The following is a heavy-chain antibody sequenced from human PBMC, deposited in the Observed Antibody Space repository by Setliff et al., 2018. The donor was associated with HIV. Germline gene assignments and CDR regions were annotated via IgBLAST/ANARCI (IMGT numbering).Heavy chain of an antibody. D-gene: IGHD6-13*01. J-gene: IGHJ3*02. V-gene: IGHV5-51*01. Sequence: GESPKISCKALDYTFTTYWIGWVRQKPGEGLEWMGIIYPDDSNIRYNPSFQSHVTISADKSIATAYLQVNDLKTSDTATYYCARRDGRSMNAFEIWGPGTMVTVSS. CDR1: DYTFTTYW. CDR3: ARRDGRSMNAFEI. CDR2: IYPDDSNI.